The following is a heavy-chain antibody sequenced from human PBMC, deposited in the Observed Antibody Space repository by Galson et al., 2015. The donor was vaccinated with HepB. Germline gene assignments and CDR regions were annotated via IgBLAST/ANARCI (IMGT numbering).Heavy chain of an antibody. CDR2: IWYDGSNK. CDR1: GFTFSSYG. CDR3: ARSGIAARRGSWFDP. D-gene: IGHD6-6*01. V-gene: IGHV3-33*01. Sequence: SLRLSCAASGFTFSSYGMHWVRQAPGKGLDWVAVIWYDGSNKYYADSVKGRFTISRDNSKNTLYLQMNSLRAEDTAVYYCARSGIAARRGSWFDPWGQGTLVTVSS. J-gene: IGHJ5*02.